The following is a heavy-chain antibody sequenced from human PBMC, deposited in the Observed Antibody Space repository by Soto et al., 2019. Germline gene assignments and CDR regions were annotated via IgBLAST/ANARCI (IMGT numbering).Heavy chain of an antibody. J-gene: IGHJ5*02. D-gene: IGHD5-12*01. CDR2: IVPTVDTS. CDR1: GATFSSYA. Sequence: QVQLVQSGAEVRQPASSVKVSCKTSGATFSSYAITWVRQAPGQGHEWMGGIVPTVDTSTYAQKFQGRVTITADKFTSTVYVELRRPRSGDTAVSHCVRVAAIPGYPDTWGQGTLVTISS. CDR3: VRVAAIPGYPDT. V-gene: IGHV1-69*14.